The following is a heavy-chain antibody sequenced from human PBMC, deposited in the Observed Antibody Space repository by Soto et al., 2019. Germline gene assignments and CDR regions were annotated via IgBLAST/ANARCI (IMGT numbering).Heavy chain of an antibody. CDR3: EKGFSSGWYVDS. CDR1: GGSVSSDAYY. V-gene: IGHV4-61*08. Sequence: QVQLQESGPGLVKPSGTLSLTCSVSGGSVSSDAYYWRWIRQPPGKTLEWIGFILSGGGTSTNPSLRSRLSISVDTSRNQFSLRMTSVTALDTGVYFCEKGFSSGWYVDSWGRGTLVTVSS. CDR2: ILSGGGT. J-gene: IGHJ4*02. D-gene: IGHD6-19*01.